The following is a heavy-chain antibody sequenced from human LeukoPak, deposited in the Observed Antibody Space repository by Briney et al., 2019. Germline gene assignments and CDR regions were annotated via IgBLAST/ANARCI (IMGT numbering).Heavy chain of an antibody. CDR3: ARALTFGGVIAY. CDR2: IYYSGST. V-gene: IGHV4-30-4*01. Sequence: SQTLSLTCTVSGGSISSGGYYWSWIRQPPGKGLEWIGYIYYSGSTYYNPSLKSRVTISVDTSKNQFSLKLSSVTAADTAVYYCARALTFGGVIAYWGQGTLVTVSS. J-gene: IGHJ4*02. CDR1: GGSISSGGYY. D-gene: IGHD3-16*01.